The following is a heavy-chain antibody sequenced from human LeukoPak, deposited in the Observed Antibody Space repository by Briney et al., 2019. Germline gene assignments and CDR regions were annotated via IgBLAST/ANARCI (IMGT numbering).Heavy chain of an antibody. CDR3: ARLYLPATRFDY. J-gene: IGHJ4*02. CDR1: GDSIGSYY. V-gene: IGHV4-4*07. D-gene: IGHD1-26*01. Sequence: PSETLSLTRTVSGDSIGSYYWSWIRQSAGKRLEWIGRMYSSGTTDYNPSLQSRVTMSIDTSKNQFSLKLTSVTAADTAVYYCARLYLPATRFDYWGQGTLVTVSS. CDR2: MYSSGTT.